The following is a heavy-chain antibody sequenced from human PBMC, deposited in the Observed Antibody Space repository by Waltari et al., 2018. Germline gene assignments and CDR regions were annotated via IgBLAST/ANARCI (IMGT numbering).Heavy chain of an antibody. CDR1: GGSLSSSSYY. V-gene: IGHV4-39*01. CDR2: IYYSGST. J-gene: IGHJ4*02. CDR3: AGPTYYYGSGSYSPIDY. Sequence: QLQLQESGPGLVKPSETLSLTCTVSGGSLSSSSYYWGWIRQPPGKGLEWIGSIYYSGSTYYNPSLKSRVTISVDTSKNQFSLKLSSVTAADTAVYYCAGPTYYYGSGSYSPIDYWGQGTLVTVSS. D-gene: IGHD3-10*01.